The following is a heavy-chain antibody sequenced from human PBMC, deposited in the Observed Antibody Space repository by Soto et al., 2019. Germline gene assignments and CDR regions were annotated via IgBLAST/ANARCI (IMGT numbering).Heavy chain of an antibody. CDR1: SGSISSSDYY. D-gene: IGHD6-6*01. V-gene: IGHV4-30-4*01. Sequence: SETLSLTCSVSSGSISSSDYYWSLIRQPPGKGLEWIGYIYYSGRTYYNPSLKSRVSISVDTSKNQFSLKLSSVTAADTAVYYCARLIAALSASYYYYGMDVWGQGTTVTVS. CDR2: IYYSGRT. CDR3: ARLIAALSASYYYYGMDV. J-gene: IGHJ6*02.